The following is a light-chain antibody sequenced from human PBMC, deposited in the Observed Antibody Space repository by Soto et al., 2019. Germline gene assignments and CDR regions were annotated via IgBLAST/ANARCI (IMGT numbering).Light chain of an antibody. CDR1: QIVNNY. J-gene: IGKJ5*01. CDR2: DAS. CDR3: QQRSSWPPDIN. V-gene: IGKV3-11*01. Sequence: EIVFTHSPPTLSLSRVERPTLSYRASQIVNNYLAWYQQKPGQAPRLLIYDASNRATGIPAWFSGSGSGTDFTLTISRLEPEDFAVYYCQQRSSWPPDINFGQGKRLEIK.